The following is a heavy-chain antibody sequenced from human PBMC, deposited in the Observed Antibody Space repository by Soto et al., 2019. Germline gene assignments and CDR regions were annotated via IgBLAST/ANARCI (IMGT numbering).Heavy chain of an antibody. Sequence: GASVKVSCKASGYTFTIYGIKWVRQAPGQGLEWMGWISTFSGDTNYAQKLQGRVTVTTDTSTSTAYMELRSLRSDDTAAYYCARGLIRARENFYYGMDVWGQGTTVTVSS. V-gene: IGHV1-18*01. CDR2: ISTFSGDT. J-gene: IGHJ6*02. CDR3: ARGLIRARENFYYGMDV. D-gene: IGHD3-10*01. CDR1: GYTFTIYG.